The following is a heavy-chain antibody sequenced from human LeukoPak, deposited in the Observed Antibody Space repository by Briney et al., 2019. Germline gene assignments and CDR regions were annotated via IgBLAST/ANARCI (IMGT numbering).Heavy chain of an antibody. D-gene: IGHD3-22*01. Sequence: SETLSLTCTVSGGSISSYYWSWIRQPPGKGLEWIGYIYHSGTTNYNPSLKSRVTISVDTSKNQFSLKLSSVTAADTAVYYCARAVLANYYDSSGYRYDAFDIWGQGTMVTVSS. J-gene: IGHJ3*02. V-gene: IGHV4-59*12. CDR3: ARAVLANYYDSSGYRYDAFDI. CDR2: IYHSGTT. CDR1: GGSISSYY.